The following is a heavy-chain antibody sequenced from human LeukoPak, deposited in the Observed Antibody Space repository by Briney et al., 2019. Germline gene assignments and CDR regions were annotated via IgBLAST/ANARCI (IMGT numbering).Heavy chain of an antibody. Sequence: PSETLSLTCTVSGGSISSYYWSWIRQPPGKGMEWIGYIYYSGSTNYNPSLKSRVTISVDTSKNQFSLKLSSVTAADTAVYYCARSFTGEAFDIWGQGTMVTVSS. D-gene: IGHD1-26*01. CDR3: ARSFTGEAFDI. V-gene: IGHV4-59*08. J-gene: IGHJ3*02. CDR2: IYYSGST. CDR1: GGSISSYY.